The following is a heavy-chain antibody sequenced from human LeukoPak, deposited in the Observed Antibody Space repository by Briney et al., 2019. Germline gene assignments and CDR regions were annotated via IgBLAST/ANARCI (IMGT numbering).Heavy chain of an antibody. CDR1: GGSISSYY. CDR2: IYYSGST. Sequence: PPETLSLTCTVSGGSISSYYWSCIRQPPGKGLEWIGYIYYSGSTNYNPSLKSRVTISVDTSKNQFSLKLSSVTAADTAVYYCASVTSAFYSSSWYPNDAFDIWGQGTMVTVSS. D-gene: IGHD6-13*01. CDR3: ASVTSAFYSSSWYPNDAFDI. V-gene: IGHV4-59*01. J-gene: IGHJ3*02.